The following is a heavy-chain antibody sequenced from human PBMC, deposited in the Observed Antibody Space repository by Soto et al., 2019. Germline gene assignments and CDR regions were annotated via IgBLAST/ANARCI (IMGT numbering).Heavy chain of an antibody. D-gene: IGHD3-10*01. CDR3: ARHSPLWFGELLYDPRPGRYYGMDV. J-gene: IGHJ6*02. CDR1: GGSISSSSYY. Sequence: SETLSLTCTVSGGSISSSSYYWGWIRQPPGKGLEWIGGIYYSGSTYYNPSLKSRVTISVDTSKNQFSLRLSSVTAADTAVYYCARHSPLWFGELLYDPRPGRYYGMDVWGQGTTVTVSS. V-gene: IGHV4-39*01. CDR2: IYYSGST.